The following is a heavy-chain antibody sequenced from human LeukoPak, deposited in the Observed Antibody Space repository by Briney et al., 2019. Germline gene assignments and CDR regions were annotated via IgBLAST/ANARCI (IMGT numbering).Heavy chain of an antibody. CDR3: ARDRDAEYYYYMDV. CDR2: IYTSGST. J-gene: IGHJ6*03. CDR1: GDSISNYY. Sequence: SETLSLTCTVSGDSISNYYWSWIRQPAGKGLEWIGRIYTSGSTNYNPSLKSRVTMSVDTSKNQFSLKLSSVTAADTAVYYCARDRDAEYYYYMDVWGKGTTVTVSS. V-gene: IGHV4-4*07.